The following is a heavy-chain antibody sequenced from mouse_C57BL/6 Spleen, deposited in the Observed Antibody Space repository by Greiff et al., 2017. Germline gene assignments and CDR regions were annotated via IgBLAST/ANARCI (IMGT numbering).Heavy chain of an antibody. CDR2: INPNNGGT. CDR1: GYTFTDYY. D-gene: IGHD1-1*01. CDR3: ARYTYGSNFDY. J-gene: IGHJ2*01. V-gene: IGHV1-26*01. Sequence: VQLQQSGPELVKPGASVKISCKASGYTFTDYYMNWVKQSHGKSLEWIGDINPNNGGTSYNQKFKGKATLTVDKSSSTAYMELRSLTSEDSAVYYCARYTYGSNFDYWGQGTTLTVSS.